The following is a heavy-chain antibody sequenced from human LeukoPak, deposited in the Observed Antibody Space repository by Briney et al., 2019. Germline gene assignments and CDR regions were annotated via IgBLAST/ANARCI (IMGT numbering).Heavy chain of an antibody. CDR3: ARDLENTAMAYGGYYFVY. CDR1: GFIFSSYA. D-gene: IGHD5-18*01. Sequence: GGSLRLSCAASGFIFSSYAMSWVRQAPGKGLEWVSTISGSGGSTYYADSVKGRFTISRDNSKNSLYLQLNSLRAEDTAVYYCARDLENTAMAYGGYYFVYWGQGTLVTVSS. V-gene: IGHV3-23*01. CDR2: ISGSGGST. J-gene: IGHJ4*02.